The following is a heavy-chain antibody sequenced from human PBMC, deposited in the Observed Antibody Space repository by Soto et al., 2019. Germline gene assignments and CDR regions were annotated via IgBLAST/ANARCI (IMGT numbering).Heavy chain of an antibody. CDR2: ISYDGSNK. Sequence: QVQLVESGGGVVQPGRSLRRSCAASGFTFSRYAMHWDRQAPGKGLEWVAVISYDGSNKYYADSVKGRFTISRDNSKNTLYLQMNSLRAADTAVYSCARDRDGLGYFDYWGQGTLVTVSS. CDR1: GFTFSRYA. J-gene: IGHJ4*02. V-gene: IGHV3-30-3*01. D-gene: IGHD6-6*01. CDR3: ARDRDGLGYFDY.